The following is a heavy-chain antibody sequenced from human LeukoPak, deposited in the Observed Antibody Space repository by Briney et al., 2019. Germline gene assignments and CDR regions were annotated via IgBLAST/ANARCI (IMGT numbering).Heavy chain of an antibody. CDR3: AKDKSPLYYDYIWGSYRLPFDS. CDR2: ISGDGSNT. D-gene: IGHD3-16*02. J-gene: IGHJ4*02. Sequence: GGSLRLSCAAAGFTFDEYAMHWVRQAPGKGLEWVSLISGDGSNTWYADSVKGRFTISRDNTENSLYLHMNSLGTEDTAFYYCAKDKSPLYYDYIWGSYRLPFDSWGQGTLVTVSS. CDR1: GFTFDEYA. V-gene: IGHV3-43*02.